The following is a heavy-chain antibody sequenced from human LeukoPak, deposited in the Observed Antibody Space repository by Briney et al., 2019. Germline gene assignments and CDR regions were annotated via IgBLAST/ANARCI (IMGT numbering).Heavy chain of an antibody. V-gene: IGHV1/OR15-1*02. CDR2: INPNSGGT. J-gene: IGHJ3*02. CDR3: ARDRWSSGWYMAFVYAFDI. CDR1: GYIFTDYY. D-gene: IGHD6-19*01. Sequence: ASVKVSCKASGYIFTDYYMHWVRQAPGQELGWMGRINPNSGGTNYAQKFQGRVTMTRDTSISTAYTELSSLRSEDTATYYCARDRWSSGWYMAFVYAFDIWGQGTMVTVSS.